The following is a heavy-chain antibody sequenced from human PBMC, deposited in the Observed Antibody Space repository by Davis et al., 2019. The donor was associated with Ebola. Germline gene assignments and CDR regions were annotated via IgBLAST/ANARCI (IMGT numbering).Heavy chain of an antibody. CDR2: INPSGGST. D-gene: IGHD1-26*01. J-gene: IGHJ4*02. V-gene: IGHV1-46*01. CDR3: ARVGGTWGYFDY. Sequence: ASVKVSCKASGYTFTGYYMHWVRQAPGQGLEWMGIINPSGGSTSYAQKFQGRVTMTRDTSTSTVYMELSSLRSEDTAVYYCARVGGTWGYFDYWGQGTLVTVSS. CDR1: GYTFTGYY.